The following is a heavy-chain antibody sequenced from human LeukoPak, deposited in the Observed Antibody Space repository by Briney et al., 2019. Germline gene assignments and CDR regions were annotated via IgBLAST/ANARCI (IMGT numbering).Heavy chain of an antibody. CDR2: IYYSGST. CDR1: GGSISSYY. J-gene: IGHJ4*02. Sequence: SETLSLTCTVSGGSISSYYWSWIRQPPGKGLEWIGYIYYSGSTNYNPSLKSRVTISVDTSKNQFSLKLSSVTAADTAVYYCARDSGSGWYAFDYWGQGTLVTVSS. D-gene: IGHD6-19*01. V-gene: IGHV4-59*01. CDR3: ARDSGSGWYAFDY.